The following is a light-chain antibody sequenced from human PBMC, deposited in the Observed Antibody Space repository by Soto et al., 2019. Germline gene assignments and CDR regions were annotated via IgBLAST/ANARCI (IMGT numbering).Light chain of an antibody. V-gene: IGKV3-11*01. CDR3: QQRSNWPPLT. J-gene: IGKJ4*01. CDR2: DTS. CDR1: QSISRY. Sequence: EIVLTQSPATLSLSPGERATLSCRASQSISRYLAWYQHKPGQAPRPLIYDTSNRATGIPARFSGSGSGTDFTLTISSLEPEDSAVYYCQQRSNWPPLTFGGGTKVEIK.